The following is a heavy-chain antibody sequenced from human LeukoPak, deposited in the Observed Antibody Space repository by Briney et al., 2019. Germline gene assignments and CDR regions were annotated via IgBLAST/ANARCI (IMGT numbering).Heavy chain of an antibody. D-gene: IGHD6-19*01. J-gene: IGHJ2*01. CDR2: ISGSGGTT. Sequence: PGGSLRLSXAASRFTFSXXXXXXXRQXXGXXXXXXSVISGSGGTTYYXXSVKGRFTISXXXSKNTLYLQMNSLRAEDTAVYYCAKDVPGGWWYFDLWGRGTLVTVSS. CDR3: AKDVPGGWWYFDL. CDR1: RFTFSXXX. V-gene: IGHV3-23*01.